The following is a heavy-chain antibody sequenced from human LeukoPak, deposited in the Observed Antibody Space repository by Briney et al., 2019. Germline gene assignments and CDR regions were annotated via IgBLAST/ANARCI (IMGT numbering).Heavy chain of an antibody. J-gene: IGHJ4*02. V-gene: IGHV3-48*03. D-gene: IGHD1-26*01. CDR3: VVHSATSCY. Sequence: GGSLRLSCVTSGFTFSSYEMNWVRQAPGKGLEWISYITISGTSTYYADSVKSRFTISRDNGKTALSLQMNSLRVEDTSVYYCVVHSATSCYWGQGTLVTVSS. CDR1: GFTFSSYE. CDR2: ITISGTST.